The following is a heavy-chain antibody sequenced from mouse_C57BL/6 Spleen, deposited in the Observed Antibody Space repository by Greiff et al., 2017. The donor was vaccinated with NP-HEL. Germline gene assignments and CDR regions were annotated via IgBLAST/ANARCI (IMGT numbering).Heavy chain of an antibody. V-gene: IGHV1-74*01. Sequence: QVQLQQPGAELVKPGASVKVSCKASGYTFTSYWMHWVKQRPGQGLEWIGRIHPSDSDTNYNQKFKGKATLTVDKSSSTAYMQLSSLTSEDSAVYYCALYDYDERTACFAYWGQGTLVTVSA. CDR2: IHPSDSDT. J-gene: IGHJ3*01. CDR3: ALYDYDERTACFAY. D-gene: IGHD2-4*01. CDR1: GYTFTSYW.